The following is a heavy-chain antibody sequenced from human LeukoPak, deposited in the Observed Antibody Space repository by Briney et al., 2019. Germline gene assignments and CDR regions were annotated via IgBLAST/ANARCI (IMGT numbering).Heavy chain of an antibody. CDR2: INHSGST. J-gene: IGHJ4*02. CDR1: GGSFSGYY. Sequence: SETLSLTCAVYGGSFSGYYWSWIRQPPGKGLEWIGEINHSGSTNYNPSLKSRVTISVDTSKNQFSLKLSSVTAADTAVYYCARSGYYYDSLYYWGQGTLVTVSS. D-gene: IGHD3-22*01. CDR3: ARSGYYYDSLYY. V-gene: IGHV4-34*01.